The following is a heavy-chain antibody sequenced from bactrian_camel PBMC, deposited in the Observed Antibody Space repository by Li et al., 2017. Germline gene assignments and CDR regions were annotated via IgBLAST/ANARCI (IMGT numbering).Heavy chain of an antibody. Sequence: VQMVESGGGAVQSGGSLRLSCAASRDILVRYCMGWFRQGPGKEREGVAAMHTGSGSTYYADSVKGRLTIPRDNAKNTVYLQMNSLKPEDTAVYYCVRAQGPKFSDYVFVFGYWGQGTQVTVS. J-gene: IGHJ6*01. V-gene: IGHV3S40*01. CDR2: MHTGSGST. D-gene: IGHD4*01. CDR1: RDILVRYC. CDR3: VRAQGPKFSDYVFVFGY.